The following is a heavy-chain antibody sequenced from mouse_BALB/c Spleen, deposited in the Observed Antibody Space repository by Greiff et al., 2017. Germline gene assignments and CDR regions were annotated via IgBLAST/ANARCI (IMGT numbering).Heavy chain of an antibody. CDR1: GYTFTSYW. J-gene: IGHJ2*01. CDR3: ASQFITTATDY. Sequence: QVQLQQSGAELAKPGASVKMSCKASGYTFTSYWMHWVKQRPGQGLEWIGYINPSTGYTEYNQKFKDKATLTADKSSSTAYMQLSSLTSEDSAFYYCASQFITTATDYWGQGTTLTVSS. CDR2: INPSTGYT. V-gene: IGHV1-7*01. D-gene: IGHD1-2*01.